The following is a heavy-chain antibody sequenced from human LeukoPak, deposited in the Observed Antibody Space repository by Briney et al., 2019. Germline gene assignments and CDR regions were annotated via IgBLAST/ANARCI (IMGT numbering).Heavy chain of an antibody. D-gene: IGHD3-9*01. CDR3: ARHTGGPPLRYFDRGRSAFDI. Sequence: ASVKVSCKASGGTFSSYAISWVRQAPGQGLEWMGGIIPIFGTANYAQKFQGRVTITADESTSTAYMELSSLRSEDTAVYYCARHTGGPPLRYFDRGRSAFDIWGQGTMVTVSS. J-gene: IGHJ3*02. V-gene: IGHV1-69*13. CDR1: GGTFSSYA. CDR2: IIPIFGTA.